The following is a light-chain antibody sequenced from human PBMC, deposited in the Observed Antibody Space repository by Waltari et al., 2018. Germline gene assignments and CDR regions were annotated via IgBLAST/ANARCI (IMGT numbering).Light chain of an antibody. J-gene: IGLJ2*01. CDR2: VNNDGSH. CDR1: SEHSRYV. Sequence: QLVLTQSPSASASLGASVKLTCTLSSEHSRYVIAWHQQQPEKGPRFLMKVNNDGSHIKGDGIPDRFSGSSSGAERYLTISRLQSEDEADYYCQTWGTGIVVFGGGTKLTVL. V-gene: IGLV4-69*01. CDR3: QTWGTGIVV.